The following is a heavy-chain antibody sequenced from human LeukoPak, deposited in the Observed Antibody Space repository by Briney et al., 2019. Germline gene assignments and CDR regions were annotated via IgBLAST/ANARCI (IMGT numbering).Heavy chain of an antibody. D-gene: IGHD3-10*01. Sequence: ASVKVSCKASGYTFTSYYMHWVRQAPGQGLEWMGIIYPSGGSTSYAQKFQGRVTMTGDTSTSTVYMELSSLRSEDTAVYYCARDDGSGSYYNAGDYWGQGTLVTVSS. CDR3: ARDDGSGSYYNAGDY. J-gene: IGHJ4*02. CDR1: GYTFTSYY. CDR2: IYPSGGST. V-gene: IGHV1-46*01.